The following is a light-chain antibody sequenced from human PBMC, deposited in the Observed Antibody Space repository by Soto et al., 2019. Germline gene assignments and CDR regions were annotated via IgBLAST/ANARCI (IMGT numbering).Light chain of an antibody. V-gene: IGKV3-11*01. CDR1: QSVRRY. CDR3: RQRSDSPST. Sequence: EIVLTHSPATLSLSPGERATLSCRASQSVRRYLAWYQQKPGQAPRLLIYDASNRAPGIPSRFSGSGSGTDFALTISSLEPEDFAVYYCRQRSDSPSTFGGGTKLQIK. J-gene: IGKJ4*01. CDR2: DAS.